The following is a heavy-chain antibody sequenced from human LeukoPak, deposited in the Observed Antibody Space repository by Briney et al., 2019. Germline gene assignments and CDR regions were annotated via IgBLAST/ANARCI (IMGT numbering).Heavy chain of an antibody. CDR1: GFTFSSYA. D-gene: IGHD2-21*02. J-gene: IGHJ4*02. Sequence: PGASLRLSCAASGFTFSSYAMSWVRQAPGKGQEWVSAISGSGGSTYYADSVKGRFTISRDNSKNTLYLQMNSLRAEDTAVYYCAKGEHIVVVTATFDYWGQGTLVTVSS. CDR3: AKGEHIVVVTATFDY. V-gene: IGHV3-23*01. CDR2: ISGSGGST.